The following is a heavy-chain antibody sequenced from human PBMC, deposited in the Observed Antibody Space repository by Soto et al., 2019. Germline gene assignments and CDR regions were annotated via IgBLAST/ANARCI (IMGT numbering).Heavy chain of an antibody. D-gene: IGHD4-17*01. V-gene: IGHV3-21*01. J-gene: IGHJ3*02. CDR2: ISGSSSYI. CDR3: ARTDYGDYVRGAFDI. CDR1: GFTFSSHN. Sequence: EVQLVESGGGLVKPGGSLRLSCAASGFTFSSHNMNWVRQAPGKGLEWVSCISGSSSYIFYADSVKGRFTISRDNAKKSLYLQMNSLRVEDTAVYYCARTDYGDYVRGAFDIWGQGTMVTVSS.